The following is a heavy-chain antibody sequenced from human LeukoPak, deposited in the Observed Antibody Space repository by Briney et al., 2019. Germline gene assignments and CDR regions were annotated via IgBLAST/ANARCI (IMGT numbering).Heavy chain of an antibody. D-gene: IGHD1-1*01. CDR2: ISSNGGST. CDR3: AREVNWRFDY. J-gene: IGHJ4*02. Sequence: PGGSLRLSCVASGFTFSSYTMHWVRQAPGKGLEYVSAISSNGGSTYYANSMKGRFTISRDNSKNTLYLQMGNLRGEDMAVYYCAREVNWRFDYWGQGTLVTVSS. V-gene: IGHV3-64*01. CDR1: GFTFSSYT.